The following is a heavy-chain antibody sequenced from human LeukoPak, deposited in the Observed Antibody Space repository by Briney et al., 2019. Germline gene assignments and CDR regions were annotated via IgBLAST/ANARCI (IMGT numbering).Heavy chain of an antibody. V-gene: IGHV4-39*01. CDR2: IYYSGST. CDR1: GGSISSSSYY. D-gene: IGHD2-15*01. J-gene: IGHJ5*02. CDR3: ARRGGYCSGVSCLSWFDP. Sequence: SETLSLTCTVSGGSISSSSYYWGWIRQPPGKGLEYIGSIYYSGSTYYNPSLKSRVTISVDTSKSQSSLKLSSVAAADTAVYYCARRGGYCSGVSCLSWFDPWGQGTLVTVSS.